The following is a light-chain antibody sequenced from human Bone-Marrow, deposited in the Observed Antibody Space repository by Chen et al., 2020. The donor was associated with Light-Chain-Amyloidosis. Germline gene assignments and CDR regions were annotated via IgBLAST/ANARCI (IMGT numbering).Light chain of an antibody. CDR1: VLPTKY. CDR2: RDT. CDR3: QSADSSGTYEVI. J-gene: IGLJ2*01. V-gene: IGLV3-25*03. Sequence: SYELAQPPPVSLSPGQTASTTCSGDVLPTKYAYWYQQKPGQAPVLVIHRDTERPSGISERFSGSSSGTTATLTISGVQAEDEADYHCQSADSSGTYEVIFGGGTKLTVL.